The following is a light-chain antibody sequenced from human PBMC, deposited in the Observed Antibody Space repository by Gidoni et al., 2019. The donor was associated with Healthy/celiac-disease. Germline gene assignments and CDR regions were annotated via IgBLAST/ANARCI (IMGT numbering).Light chain of an antibody. CDR2: SNN. CDR3: AAWGDSLNGPV. CDR1: SSTIGSTT. V-gene: IGLV1-44*01. Sequence: QSVLTQPPSASGTPGQRVTISCSGSSSTIGSTTVNWYQQLPGTAPKLLIYSNNQRPSGVPDRFSGSKSGTSASLAISGLQSEDEADYYCAAWGDSLNGPVFGGGTKLTVL. J-gene: IGLJ3*02.